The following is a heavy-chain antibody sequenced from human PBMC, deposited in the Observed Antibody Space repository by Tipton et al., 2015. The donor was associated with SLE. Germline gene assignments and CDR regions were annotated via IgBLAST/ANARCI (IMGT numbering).Heavy chain of an antibody. Sequence: LRLSCTVSGDSVGTNYWNWIRQPAGKGLEWIGRLYGSGSPTPYNPSLEGRVTVSVDTSQNQVSLKLTSVTAADTAVYYCARIRPGHGDPFDFWGQGTLVTVSS. D-gene: IGHD4-17*01. J-gene: IGHJ4*02. V-gene: IGHV4-4*07. CDR3: ARIRPGHGDPFDF. CDR2: LYGSGSP. CDR1: GDSVGTNY.